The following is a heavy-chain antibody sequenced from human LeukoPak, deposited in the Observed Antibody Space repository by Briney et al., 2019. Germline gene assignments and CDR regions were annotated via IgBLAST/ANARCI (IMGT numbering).Heavy chain of an antibody. V-gene: IGHV4-34*01. CDR2: INHSGST. Sequence: SETLSLTCAVYGGSFSDYYWSWIRQPPGKGLEWIGEINHSGSTNYNPSLMSRVTISVDTSKNQFSLKLSSVTAADTAVYYCANMGDGSSRLLGVDYWGQGTLVTVSS. CDR1: GGSFSDYY. CDR3: ANMGDGSSRLLGVDY. J-gene: IGHJ4*02. D-gene: IGHD2-2*01.